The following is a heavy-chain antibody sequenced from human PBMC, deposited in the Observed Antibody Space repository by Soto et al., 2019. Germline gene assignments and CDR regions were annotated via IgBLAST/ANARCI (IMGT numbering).Heavy chain of an antibody. CDR2: IIPIFGTA. CDR1: GATFTSYA. CDR3: ARLSYSNYDFDY. V-gene: IGHV1-69*13. D-gene: IGHD4-4*01. J-gene: IGHJ4*02. Sequence: SVKASCKASGATFTSYAISGVRQPPGQGLEWMGGIIPIFGTANYAQKFQGRVTITADESTSTAYMELSSLRSEDTAVYYCARLSYSNYDFDYWGQGTLVTVSS.